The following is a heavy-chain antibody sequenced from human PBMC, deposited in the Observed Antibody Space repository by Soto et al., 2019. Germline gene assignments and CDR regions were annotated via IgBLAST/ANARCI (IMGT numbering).Heavy chain of an antibody. D-gene: IGHD3-10*01. CDR2: IYYSGST. V-gene: IGHV4-31*03. Sequence: QVQLQESGPGLVKPSQTLSLTCTVSGGSISSGGYYWSWIRQHPGKGLEWIGYIYYSGSTYYNQSLKTRVTISVNTSKNQFSLKLSSVTAADTAVYYCARAEYYGSGSQNYRRGWFDPWGQGTLVTVSS. CDR3: ARAEYYGSGSQNYRRGWFDP. CDR1: GGSISSGGYY. J-gene: IGHJ5*02.